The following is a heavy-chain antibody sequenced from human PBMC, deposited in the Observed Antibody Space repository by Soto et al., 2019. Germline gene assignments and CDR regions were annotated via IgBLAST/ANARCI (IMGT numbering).Heavy chain of an antibody. Sequence: SVKVSCKASGGTFRSYAISWVRQAPGQGLEWMGGIIPIFGTANYAQKFQGRVTITADKSTSTAYMELSSLRSEDTAVYYCARAVDSSGYSSFDPWGQGTLVTVSS. D-gene: IGHD3-22*01. V-gene: IGHV1-69*06. J-gene: IGHJ5*02. CDR3: ARAVDSSGYSSFDP. CDR1: GGTFRSYA. CDR2: IIPIFGTA.